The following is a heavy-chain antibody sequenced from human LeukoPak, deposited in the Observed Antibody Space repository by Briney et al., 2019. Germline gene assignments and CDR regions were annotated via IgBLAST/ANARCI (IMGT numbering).Heavy chain of an antibody. V-gene: IGHV4-30-4*08. CDR3: ARWCTSCYTIQT. CDR1: GYTFSSYA. D-gene: IGHD2-2*02. CDR2: IYYSGST. Sequence: LRLSCAASGYTFSSYAMSWIRQPPGKGLEWIGYIYYSGSTYYNPSLKSRVTISVDTSKNQFSLKLSSVTAADTAVYYCARWCTSCYTIQTWGQGTLVTVSS. J-gene: IGHJ5*02.